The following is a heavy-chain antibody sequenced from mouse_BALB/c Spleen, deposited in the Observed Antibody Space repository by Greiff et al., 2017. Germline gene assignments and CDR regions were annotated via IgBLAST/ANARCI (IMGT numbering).Heavy chain of an antibody. CDR1: GFTFTDYY. CDR2: IRNKANGYTT. CDR3: ARDGYWDV. V-gene: IGHV7-3*02. J-gene: IGHJ1*01. Sequence: EVKLVESGGGLVQPGGSLRLSCATSGFTFTDYYMSWVRQPPGKALEWLGFIRNKANGYTTEYSASVKGRFTISRDNSQSILYLQMNTLRAEDSATYYCARDGYWDVWGAGTTVTVSS. D-gene: IGHD2-3*01.